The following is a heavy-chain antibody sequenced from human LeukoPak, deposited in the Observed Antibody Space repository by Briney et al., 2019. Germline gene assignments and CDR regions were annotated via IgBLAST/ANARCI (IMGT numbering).Heavy chain of an antibody. CDR1: GYTFTSYD. V-gene: IGHV1-8*03. Sequence: ASVKVSCKASGYTFTSYDINWVRQATGQGLEWMGWMNPNSGNTGYAQKFQGRVTITRNTSISTAYMELSSLRSEDTAVYYCARSLYGYGDYSDYWGQGTLVTVSS. J-gene: IGHJ4*02. D-gene: IGHD4-17*01. CDR2: MNPNSGNT. CDR3: ARSLYGYGDYSDY.